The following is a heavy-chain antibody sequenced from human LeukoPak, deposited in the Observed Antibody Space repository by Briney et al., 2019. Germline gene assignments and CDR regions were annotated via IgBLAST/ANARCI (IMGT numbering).Heavy chain of an antibody. Sequence: PGGSLRLSCAASGFTFSSYWMSWVRQAPGKGLEWVANIKQDGSEKYYVDSVKGRFTISRDNAKNSLYLQMNSLRAEDTAVYYCARNRVWSGYYEVGYWGQGTLVTVSS. D-gene: IGHD3-3*01. CDR1: GFTFSSYW. J-gene: IGHJ4*02. CDR3: ARNRVWSGYYEVGY. V-gene: IGHV3-7*01. CDR2: IKQDGSEK.